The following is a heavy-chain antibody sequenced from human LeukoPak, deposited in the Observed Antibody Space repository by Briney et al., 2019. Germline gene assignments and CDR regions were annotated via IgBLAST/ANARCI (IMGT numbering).Heavy chain of an antibody. CDR1: GGSISSSSYY. CDR2: IYYSGST. D-gene: IGHD6-13*01. CDR3: ARGGLKYSSSWFA. J-gene: IGHJ5*02. Sequence: SETLSLTCTVSGGSISSSSYYWGWIRQPPGKGLEWIGSIYYSGSTYYNPSLKSRVTISVDTSKNQFSLKLSSVTAADTAVYYCARGGLKYSSSWFAWGQGTPVTASS. V-gene: IGHV4-39*07.